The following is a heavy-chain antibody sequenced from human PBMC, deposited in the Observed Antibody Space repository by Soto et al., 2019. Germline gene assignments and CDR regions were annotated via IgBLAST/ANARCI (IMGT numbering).Heavy chain of an antibody. CDR1: GGTFSSYA. Sequence: ASVKVSCKASGGTFSSYAISWVRQAPGQGLEWMGGIIPIFGTANYAQKFQGRVTITADESTSTAYMELSSLRSEDTAVYYCARDTFYSSSWQPHYYYGMDVWGQGTTVTVSS. V-gene: IGHV1-69*13. D-gene: IGHD6-13*01. CDR3: ARDTFYSSSWQPHYYYGMDV. CDR2: IIPIFGTA. J-gene: IGHJ6*02.